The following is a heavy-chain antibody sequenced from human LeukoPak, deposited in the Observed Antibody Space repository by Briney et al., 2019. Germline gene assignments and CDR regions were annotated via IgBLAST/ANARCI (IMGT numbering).Heavy chain of an antibody. CDR2: ISYDGSDK. CDR1: GSTFNRFA. CDR3: AQGGSEIYYYYHGMDV. D-gene: IGHD3-10*01. J-gene: IGHJ6*02. V-gene: IGHV3-30*18. Sequence: GRSLRLSCAASGSTFNRFAMHWVRQAPGKGLEWVAVISYDGSDKYYADSVKGRFTISRDNSENTLYLQMNSLRVEDTAVFYCAQGGSEIYYYYHGMDVWGQGTTVTVSS.